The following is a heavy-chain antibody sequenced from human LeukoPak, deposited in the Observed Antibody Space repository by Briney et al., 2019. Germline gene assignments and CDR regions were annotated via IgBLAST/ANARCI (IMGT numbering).Heavy chain of an antibody. V-gene: IGHV4-39*01. CDR1: GASISSYY. CDR3: ARLRGAMTPVTSDFDY. D-gene: IGHD4-17*01. CDR2: GFYSGSA. Sequence: SETLSLTCTVSGASISSYYWNWIRQPPGKGLEWIGSGFYSGSAYYNPSLKSRVTISVDTSKNHFSLNLSSVTAADTAVYYCARLRGAMTPVTSDFDYWGQGTLVTVSS. J-gene: IGHJ4*02.